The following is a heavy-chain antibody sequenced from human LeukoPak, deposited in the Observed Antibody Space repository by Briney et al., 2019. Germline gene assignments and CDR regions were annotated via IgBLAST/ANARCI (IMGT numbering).Heavy chain of an antibody. CDR1: GDSVSSNSAA. J-gene: IGHJ3*02. CDR3: ARDRISYSSGWFSTNAFDI. Sequence: SQTLSLTCAISGDSVSSNSAAWNWIRQSPSRGLEWLGRTYYRSKWYNDYAVSVKSRITINPDTSKNQFSLQLNSVTPEDTAVYYCARDRISYSSGWFSTNAFDIWGQGTMVTVSS. D-gene: IGHD6-19*01. V-gene: IGHV6-1*01. CDR2: TYYRSKWYN.